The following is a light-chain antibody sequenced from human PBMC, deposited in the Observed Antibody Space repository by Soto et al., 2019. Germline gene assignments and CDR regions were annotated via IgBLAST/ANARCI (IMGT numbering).Light chain of an antibody. CDR3: QQFNTYAPCT. Sequence: DIQMTQSPSTLSASVGDRVTITCRASQSISTWLALYQQKPGRAPKLLIYDASSLESGVPSRFSGSGSGTEFTLTINSLQPDDFATYYCQQFNTYAPCTFGQGTKVEVK. CDR1: QSISTW. CDR2: DAS. V-gene: IGKV1-5*01. J-gene: IGKJ1*01.